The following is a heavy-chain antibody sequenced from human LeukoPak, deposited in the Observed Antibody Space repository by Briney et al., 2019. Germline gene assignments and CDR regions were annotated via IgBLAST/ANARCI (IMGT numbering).Heavy chain of an antibody. CDR1: GFTFSSYS. V-gene: IGHV3-21*01. D-gene: IGHD1-26*01. CDR2: ISSSSSYI. CDR3: ARGSDSGTSYDFDY. Sequence: GGSLRLSCAASGFTFSSYSMNWVRQAPGKGLEWVSSISSSSSYIYYADSVKGRFTISRDNAKNSLYLQMNSLRAEDTAVYYCARGSDSGTSYDFDYWGQGTLVTVSS. J-gene: IGHJ4*02.